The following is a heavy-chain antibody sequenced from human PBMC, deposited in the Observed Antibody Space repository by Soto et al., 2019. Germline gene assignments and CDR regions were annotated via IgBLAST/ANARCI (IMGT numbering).Heavy chain of an antibody. V-gene: IGHV4-39*01. CDR3: AAGPRYYYYMDV. Sequence: SETLSLTCTVSGGSISSSSYYWGWIRQPPGKGLEWIGSIYYSGSTYYNPSLKSRVTISVDTSKNQFSLKLSSVTAADTAVYYCAAGPRYYYYMDVWGKGTTVTVSS. CDR1: GGSISSSSYY. J-gene: IGHJ6*03. D-gene: IGHD3-10*01. CDR2: IYYSGST.